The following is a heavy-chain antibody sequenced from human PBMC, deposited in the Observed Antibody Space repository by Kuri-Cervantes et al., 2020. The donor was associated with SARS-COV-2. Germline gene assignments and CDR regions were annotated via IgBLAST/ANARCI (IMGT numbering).Heavy chain of an antibody. Sequence: GGSLRLSCAASGFTFSSYAMSWVRQAPGKGLGWVSAISGSGGSTYYADSVKGRFTISRDNAKNSLYLQMNSLRAEDTAVYYCARTLLTTVVNGEDYWGQGTLVTVSS. CDR1: GFTFSSYA. D-gene: IGHD4-23*01. CDR2: ISGSGGST. V-gene: IGHV3-23*01. CDR3: ARTLLTTVVNGEDY. J-gene: IGHJ4*02.